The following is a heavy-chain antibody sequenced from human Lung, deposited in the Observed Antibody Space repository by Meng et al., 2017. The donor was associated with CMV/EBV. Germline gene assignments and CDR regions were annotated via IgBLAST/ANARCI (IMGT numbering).Heavy chain of an antibody. V-gene: IGHV3-7*01. CDR3: ARSRCYGPRYYGMVV. D-gene: IGHD2-8*01. CDR2: IKEDGSEK. J-gene: IGHJ6*02. CDR1: TFTFNDYW. Sequence: GEXXKISCAASTFTFNDYWMSWVRQAPGKGLEWVANIKEDGSEKYYVDSVKGRFTISRDNAKNSLYLQMYSLRAEDTAVYYCARSRCYGPRYYGMVVWGQGXTVTVSS.